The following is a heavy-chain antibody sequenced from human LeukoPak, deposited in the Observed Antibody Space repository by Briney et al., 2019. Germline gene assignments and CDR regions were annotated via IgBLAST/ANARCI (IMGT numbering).Heavy chain of an antibody. V-gene: IGHV3-9*01. D-gene: IGHD3-10*02. CDR2: ISWNSGSI. CDR1: GFTFDDYA. CDR3: AELGITMIGGV. Sequence: GGSLRLSCAASGFTFDDYAMHWVRQAPGKGLEWVSGISWNSGSIGYADSVKGRFTISRDNAKNSLYVQMNSLRAEDTAVYYCAELGITMIGGVWGKGTTVTISS. J-gene: IGHJ6*04.